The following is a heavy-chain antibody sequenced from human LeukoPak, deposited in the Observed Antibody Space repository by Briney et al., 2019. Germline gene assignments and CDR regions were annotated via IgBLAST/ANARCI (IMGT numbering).Heavy chain of an antibody. CDR3: AKAAFSRMSYFDY. CDR1: GFTFSTYT. V-gene: IGHV3-23*01. D-gene: IGHD3-3*02. J-gene: IGHJ4*02. Sequence: PGGSLRLSCAASGFTFSTYTMSWVRQAPGKGLEWVSAISGSGGNTYYADSVKGRFTISRDNSKNTLYLQMDSLRADDTAVYYCAKAAFSRMSYFDYWGQGTLVTASS. CDR2: ISGSGGNT.